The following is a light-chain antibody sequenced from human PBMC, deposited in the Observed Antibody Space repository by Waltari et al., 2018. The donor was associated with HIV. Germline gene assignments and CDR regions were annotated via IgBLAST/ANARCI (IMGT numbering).Light chain of an antibody. CDR1: KSMRSY. V-gene: IGKV1-39*01. CDR3: TQSYISST. J-gene: IGKJ5*01. CDR2: AAS. Sequence: DIQVTPSLSSLSSSVGDRVTYTRRASKSMRSYLNWYKHKPGKAPKRLSDAASGLQSGVPSRCRRSGAGTDFTLTMSSLQPEDFATDYWTQSYISSTFGQGTRVEIK.